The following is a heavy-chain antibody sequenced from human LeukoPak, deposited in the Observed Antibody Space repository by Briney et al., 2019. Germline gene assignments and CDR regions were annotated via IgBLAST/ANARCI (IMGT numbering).Heavy chain of an antibody. CDR2: INHSGST. CDR3: ARLPNRRGYNAFDY. CDR1: GGSFSDYY. Sequence: SETLSLTCAVYGGSFSDYYWSWIRQPPGKGLEWIGEINHSGSTNYNPSLKSRVTISVDTSKKQFSLKLSSVTAADTAVYYCARLPNRRGYNAFDYWGQGTLVTVSS. J-gene: IGHJ4*02. V-gene: IGHV4-34*01. D-gene: IGHD5-24*01.